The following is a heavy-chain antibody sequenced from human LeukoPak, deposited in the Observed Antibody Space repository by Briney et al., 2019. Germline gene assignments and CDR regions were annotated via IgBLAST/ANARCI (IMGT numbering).Heavy chain of an antibody. D-gene: IGHD1-26*01. V-gene: IGHV1-46*01. Sequence: GASVKVSCKASGYTFTSYYMHWVRQAPGQGLEWMGIINPTGGSTSYAQKLQGRVTVTRDTSTSTVYMELSSLRSEDTAVYYCARDTEWELNYYYYGMDVWGQGTTVTVSS. CDR1: GYTFTSYY. CDR3: ARDTEWELNYYYYGMDV. CDR2: INPTGGST. J-gene: IGHJ6*02.